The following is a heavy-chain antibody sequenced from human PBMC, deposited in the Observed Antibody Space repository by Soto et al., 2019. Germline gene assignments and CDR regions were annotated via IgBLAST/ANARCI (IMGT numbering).Heavy chain of an antibody. Sequence: SETLSLTCTVSGASISSSAYYWSWVRQPPGKGLEWIGYIFHSGSAYYNPSLKSRVTISVDTSKNQFTLKLTSVTAADTAVFYCARYTFGNDREFHYAMDVWGQGTTVTVAS. V-gene: IGHV4-30-4*01. CDR3: ARYTFGNDREFHYAMDV. CDR2: IFHSGSA. J-gene: IGHJ6*02. D-gene: IGHD3-10*02. CDR1: GASISSSAYY.